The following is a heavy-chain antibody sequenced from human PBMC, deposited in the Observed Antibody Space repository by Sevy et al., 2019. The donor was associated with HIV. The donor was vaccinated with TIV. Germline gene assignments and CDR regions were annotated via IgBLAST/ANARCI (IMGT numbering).Heavy chain of an antibody. CDR2: IKGKTDGETT. J-gene: IGHJ4*02. CDR1: GFNISSAS. D-gene: IGHD3-10*01. CDR3: TTRPYGSIIDY. Sequence: GGSLRLSCGGSGFNISSASMNWVRQAPGKGLEWVGRIKGKTDGETTDYAAPVKGRFIISRDDSGITVYVQLNSVKTEDTAMYFCTTRPYGSIIDYWGQGTLVTVSS. V-gene: IGHV3-15*07.